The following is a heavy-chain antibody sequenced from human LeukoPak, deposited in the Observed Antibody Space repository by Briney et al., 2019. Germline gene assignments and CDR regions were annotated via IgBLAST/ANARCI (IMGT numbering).Heavy chain of an antibody. V-gene: IGHV4-34*01. CDR1: GGSFSGYY. CDR2: INHSGST. D-gene: IGHD6-19*01. CDR3: ARESSDWYPFDY. Sequence: SDTLSLTCAVYGGSFSGYYWSWIRQPPGKGLEWIGEINHSGSTNYNPSLKSRVTISVDTSKNQFSLKLSSVTAADTAVYYCARESSDWYPFDYWGQGTLVTVSS. J-gene: IGHJ4*02.